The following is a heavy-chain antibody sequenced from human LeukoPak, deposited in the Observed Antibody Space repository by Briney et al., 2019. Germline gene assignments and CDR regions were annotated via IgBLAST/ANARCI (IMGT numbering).Heavy chain of an antibody. J-gene: IGHJ4*02. CDR1: GFTFSRYA. Sequence: SGGSLRLSCAASGFTFSRYAMSWVRQAPGKGLEWVSVISGSGGSTNYADSVKGRFTISRDNSKNTLYLQMNSLRAEDTAVYYCARHIVGATQHFDSWGQGTLVTVSS. CDR2: ISGSGGST. CDR3: ARHIVGATQHFDS. D-gene: IGHD1-26*01. V-gene: IGHV3-23*01.